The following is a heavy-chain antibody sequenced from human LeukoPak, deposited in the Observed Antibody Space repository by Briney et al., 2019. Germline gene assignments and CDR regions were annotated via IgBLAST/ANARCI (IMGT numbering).Heavy chain of an antibody. CDR3: ARDLAYTSSPSGDY. CDR1: GFTFNDYA. D-gene: IGHD6-13*01. V-gene: IGHV3-9*01. J-gene: IGHJ4*02. Sequence: GGSLRLSCAASGFTFNDYAMHWVRQPPGKGLEWVSGISRNSRSIGYTDSVKGRFTISRDNAKNSLYLQMNSLRAEDTAVYYCARDLAYTSSPSGDYWGQGTLVIVSS. CDR2: ISRNSRSI.